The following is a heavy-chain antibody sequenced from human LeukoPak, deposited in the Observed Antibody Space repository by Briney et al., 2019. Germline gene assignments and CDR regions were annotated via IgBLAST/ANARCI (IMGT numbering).Heavy chain of an antibody. V-gene: IGHV1-18*01. CDR2: ITAYNGNR. Sequence: ASVKVSCKASGYTFIKYDISWVRQAPGQGLEWMGWITAYNGNRLYAQRFQGRITLTTDTSTSTSYMELRSLEYDDTAIYYCARDNDKVVDHWGQGTLVTVSS. CDR1: GYTFIKYD. D-gene: IGHD1-1*01. J-gene: IGHJ4*01. CDR3: ARDNDKVVDH.